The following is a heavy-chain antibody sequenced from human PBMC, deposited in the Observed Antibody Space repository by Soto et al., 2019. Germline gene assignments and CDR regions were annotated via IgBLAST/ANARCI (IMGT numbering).Heavy chain of an antibody. CDR3: AKAAVGSRGAFDI. Sequence: GGSLRLSCAASGFTFDDYAMHWVRQAPGKGLEWVSGISWNSGSIGYADSVKGRFTISRDNAKNSLYLQMNSLRAEDTALYYCAKAAVGSRGAFDIWGQGTMVTVSS. V-gene: IGHV3-9*01. D-gene: IGHD2-2*01. J-gene: IGHJ3*02. CDR2: ISWNSGSI. CDR1: GFTFDDYA.